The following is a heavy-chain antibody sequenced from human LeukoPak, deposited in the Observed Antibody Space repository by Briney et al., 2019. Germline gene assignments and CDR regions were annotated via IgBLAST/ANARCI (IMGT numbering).Heavy chain of an antibody. J-gene: IGHJ4*02. Sequence: GGSLRLSCAASGFTFSDYYMSWIRQAPGKGLEWGSYISSSSSYTNYADSVKGRFTISRDNAKNSLYLQMKSLRDEDTAIYYCARDYGDLPARVPYFDYWGQGTLVTVSS. V-gene: IGHV3-11*06. D-gene: IGHD4-17*01. CDR2: ISSSSSYT. CDR1: GFTFSDYY. CDR3: ARDYGDLPARVPYFDY.